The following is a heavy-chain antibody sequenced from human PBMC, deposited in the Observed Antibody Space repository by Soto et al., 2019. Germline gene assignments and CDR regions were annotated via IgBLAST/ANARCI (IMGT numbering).Heavy chain of an antibody. D-gene: IGHD3-10*01. CDR1: GFTFTGYY. CDR2: ISSNVGTI. CDR3: ARDLNGFGDY. Sequence: GRALRLSCAASGFTFTGYYMTWILQAPGKGLEWISFISSNVGTIYYADSVKGRFTVSRDNTTNSLYLQMSSLGVEDTAVYYCARDLNGFGDYWGQGILVTVSS. V-gene: IGHV3-11*01. J-gene: IGHJ4*02.